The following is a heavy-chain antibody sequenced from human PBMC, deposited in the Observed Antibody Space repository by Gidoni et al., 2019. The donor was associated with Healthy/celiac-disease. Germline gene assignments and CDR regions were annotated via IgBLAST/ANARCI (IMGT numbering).Heavy chain of an antibody. CDR1: GLPFSSYA. D-gene: IGHD1-26*01. CDR3: AKDESSGSKSFDY. Sequence: EVQLVESGGGLVQPGGSLRLSCAASGLPFSSYAMSWVRQAPGKGLEWVSAISGSGGSTYYADSVKGRFTISSDNSKNTLYLQMNSLRAEDTAVYYCAKDESSGSKSFDYWGQGTLVTVSS. V-gene: IGHV3-23*04. CDR2: ISGSGGST. J-gene: IGHJ4*02.